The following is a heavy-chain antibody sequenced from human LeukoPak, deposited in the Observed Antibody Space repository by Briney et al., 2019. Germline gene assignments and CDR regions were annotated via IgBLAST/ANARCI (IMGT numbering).Heavy chain of an antibody. J-gene: IGHJ3*02. CDR3: ATDRLEIYALHI. D-gene: IGHD1-1*01. CDR2: FEPEEGEHGET. CDR1: GYSLSDLS. V-gene: IGHV1-24*01. Sequence: ASVKVSCRVSGYSLSDLSIHWVRHVPGKGLEWMGGFEPEEGEHGETIYAQKFEGRLTLTEDTATDTAYVELVSLTSADTAVYYCATDRLEIYALHIWGQGTVVTV.